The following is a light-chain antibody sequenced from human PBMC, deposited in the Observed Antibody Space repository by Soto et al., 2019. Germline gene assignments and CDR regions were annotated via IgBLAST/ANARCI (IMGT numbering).Light chain of an antibody. Sequence: DIQMTQSPSTLSASVGDTVTITCRASQNIKTWLAWHQQKPGKAPKLLIFDASTLESGVPSRFSGSGSGTDFTLTINSLLPEDFAIYYCHLDNSYSPPFPQATKVDTK. CDR3: HLDNSYSPP. J-gene: IGKJ1*01. CDR1: QNIKTW. V-gene: IGKV1-5*01. CDR2: DAS.